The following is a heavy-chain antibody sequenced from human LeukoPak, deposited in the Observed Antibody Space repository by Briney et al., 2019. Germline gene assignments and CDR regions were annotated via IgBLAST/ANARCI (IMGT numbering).Heavy chain of an antibody. Sequence: PGGSLRLTCAAPEFTFSRYAMTWVRQAPGKGLEWVSSITNHDGRTSYADSVKGRFTVSRDNSKNTLYLQMNYLRVEDTAVYYCARDPNGDCVGAFDFWGQGTLVTVSS. CDR3: ARDPNGDCVGAFDF. CDR1: EFTFSRYA. CDR2: ITNHDGRT. J-gene: IGHJ3*01. V-gene: IGHV3-23*01. D-gene: IGHD2-21*02.